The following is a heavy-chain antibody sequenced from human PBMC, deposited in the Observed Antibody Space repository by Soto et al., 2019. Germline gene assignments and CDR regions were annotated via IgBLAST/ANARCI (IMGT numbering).Heavy chain of an antibody. CDR2: IIPIFGTA. V-gene: IGHV1-69*06. Sequence: QVQLVQSGAEVKKPGSSVKVSCKASGGTFSSYAISWVRQAPGQGLEWMGGIIPIFGTAKYAQKFQGRVAITAAKSTSTAYMELSSLRSEDTAVYYCAGPSGRRTAAAYYHWGQGTMVTVSS. J-gene: IGHJ5*02. CDR1: GGTFSSYA. CDR3: AGPSGRRTAAAYYH. D-gene: IGHD6-13*01.